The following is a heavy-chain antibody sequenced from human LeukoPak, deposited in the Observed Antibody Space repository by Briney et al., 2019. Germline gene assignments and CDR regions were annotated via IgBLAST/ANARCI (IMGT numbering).Heavy chain of an antibody. D-gene: IGHD4-17*01. CDR2: ISGSSRYI. CDR1: GFTFSSYS. CDR3: ARRLNHGDYGSDY. J-gene: IGHJ4*02. V-gene: IGHV3-21*01. Sequence: PGGSLRLSCAASGFTFSSYSMNWVRQAPGKGLEWLSTISGSSRYIYYADSVKGRFTISRDNAKNSLHLQMNSLRAEDSAVYYCARRLNHGDYGSDYWGQGTLVTVSS.